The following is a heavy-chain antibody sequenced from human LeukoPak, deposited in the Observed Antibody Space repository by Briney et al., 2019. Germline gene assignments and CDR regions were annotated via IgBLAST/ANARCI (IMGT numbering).Heavy chain of an antibody. CDR1: GFTFSSYW. CDR3: ARVPPHHYDFWRGPEDYFDY. CDR2: INRDGSSR. Sequence: GGSVRLSCAASGFTFSSYWMHWVRHAPGKGLVWVSHINRDGSSRSDGDSVKDRFTISRDNAKNKLYLQMKSLRAEDRAVYYCARVPPHHYDFWRGPEDYFDYWGEGTLVTVSS. J-gene: IGHJ4*02. D-gene: IGHD3-3*01. V-gene: IGHV3-74*01.